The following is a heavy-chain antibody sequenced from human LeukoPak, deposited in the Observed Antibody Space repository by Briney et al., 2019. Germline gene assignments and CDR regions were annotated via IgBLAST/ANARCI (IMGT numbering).Heavy chain of an antibody. CDR2: INPKSGGT. CDR3: ARFRTDGDYGGY. J-gene: IGHJ4*02. CDR1: GYTFTGYY. Sequence: ASVKVSCKASGYTFTGYYMHWVRQAPGQGLEWMGRINPKSGGTNYAQKFQGRVTITADESTSTAYMELSSLRSEDTAVYYCARFRTDGDYGGYWGQGTLVTVSS. V-gene: IGHV1-2*06. D-gene: IGHD4-17*01.